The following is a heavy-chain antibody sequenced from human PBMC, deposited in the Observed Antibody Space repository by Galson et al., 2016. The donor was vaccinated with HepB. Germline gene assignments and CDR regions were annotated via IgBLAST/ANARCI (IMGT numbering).Heavy chain of an antibody. D-gene: IGHD4-23*01. CDR1: GYTFANYG. J-gene: IGHJ4*02. Sequence: QSGAEVKKPGASVKVSCKASGYTFANYGISWVRQAPGQGLEWMGLISGYSGVPDYAQNVQGRVTMTTDTSTSTAYMELRNLTFDDTAVYYCARGRAVAQRWYFDYWGQGTLVTVSS. CDR3: ARGRAVAQRWYFDY. V-gene: IGHV1-18*01. CDR2: ISGYSGVP.